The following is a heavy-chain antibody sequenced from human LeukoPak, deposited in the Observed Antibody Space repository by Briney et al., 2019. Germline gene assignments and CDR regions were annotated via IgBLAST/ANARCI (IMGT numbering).Heavy chain of an antibody. CDR2: ISSSGSTI. D-gene: IGHD6-6*01. V-gene: IGHV3-48*02. CDR1: GFIFSTWS. CDR3: ARVGIAARRGDYYYYYGMDV. J-gene: IGHJ6*02. Sequence: PGGSLRLSCAASGFIFSTWSMNWVRQAPGEGLEWISYISSSGSTIHYADSVKGRFTISRDNAENSLSLHMNNLRDEDTAVYYCARVGIAARRGDYYYYYGMDVWGQGTTVTVSS.